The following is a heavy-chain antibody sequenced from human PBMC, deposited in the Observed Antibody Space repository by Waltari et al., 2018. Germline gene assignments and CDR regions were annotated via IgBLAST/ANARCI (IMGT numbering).Heavy chain of an antibody. CDR1: GGSFSGYY. J-gene: IGHJ4*02. D-gene: IGHD5-18*01. V-gene: IGHV4-34*01. Sequence: QVQLQQWGAGLLKPSETLSLTCAVYGGSFSGYYWSWIRQPPGKGLEWIGEINHSGSTNYNPSLKSRVTISVDTSKNQFSLKLSSVTAADTAVYYCARDTERGYSYGYGFDYWGQGTLVTVSS. CDR3: ARDTERGYSYGYGFDY. CDR2: INHSGST.